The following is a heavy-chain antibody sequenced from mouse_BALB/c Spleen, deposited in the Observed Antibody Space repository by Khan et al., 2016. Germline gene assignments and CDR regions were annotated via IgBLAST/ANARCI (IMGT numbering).Heavy chain of an antibody. J-gene: IGHJ2*01. CDR3: ARDGNYAY. CDR2: ISDGGSYT. CDR1: GFTFSDYY. D-gene: IGHD2-1*01. Sequence: EVELVESGGGLVKPGGSLKLSCAASGFTFSDYYMYWVRQTPEKRLEWVATISDGGSYTYYPDSVKGRFTISRDNAKNNLYLQMSSLRSEDTAMYYCARDGNYAYWGQGTTLTVSS. V-gene: IGHV5-4*02.